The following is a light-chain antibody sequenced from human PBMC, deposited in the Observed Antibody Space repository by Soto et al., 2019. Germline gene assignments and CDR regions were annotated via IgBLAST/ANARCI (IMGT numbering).Light chain of an antibody. Sequence: DIQMTQSPSTLSASVGDRVTITCLASQSISSWLAWYQQKPGKAPKLLIYDASSLQSGVPSRFSGSGSGTEFTLTISSLQPDDFATYYCQQDNSYLWTFGQGTKVDIK. CDR1: QSISSW. V-gene: IGKV1-5*01. CDR3: QQDNSYLWT. J-gene: IGKJ1*01. CDR2: DAS.